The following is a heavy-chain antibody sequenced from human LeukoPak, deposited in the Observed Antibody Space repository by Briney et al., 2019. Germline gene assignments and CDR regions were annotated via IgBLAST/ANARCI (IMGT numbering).Heavy chain of an antibody. V-gene: IGHV3-23*01. CDR3: AKDPPGN. CDR2: ISGTGGGT. Sequence: GGSLRLSCAASGFTVSSNYMSWVRQAPGKGLEWVSVISGTGGGTYYADSVKGRFTISRDNSKNTLSLQMNSLRAEDTAVYYCAKDPPGNWGQGTLVTVSS. CDR1: GFTVSSNY. J-gene: IGHJ4*02.